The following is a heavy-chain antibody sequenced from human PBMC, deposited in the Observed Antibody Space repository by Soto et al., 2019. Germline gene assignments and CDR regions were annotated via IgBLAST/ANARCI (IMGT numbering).Heavy chain of an antibody. CDR3: ARDSDNRNARARPALDY. D-gene: IGHD1-20*01. J-gene: IGHJ4*02. CDR2: ISAYNGNT. V-gene: IGHV1-18*01. Sequence: GASVKVSCKASGYTLTSYGISWVRQAPGQGLEWMGWISAYNGNTNYAQKLQGRVTMTTDTSTSTAYMELRSLRSDDTAVYYCARDSDNRNARARPALDYWGQRPLVTVSS. CDR1: GYTLTSYG.